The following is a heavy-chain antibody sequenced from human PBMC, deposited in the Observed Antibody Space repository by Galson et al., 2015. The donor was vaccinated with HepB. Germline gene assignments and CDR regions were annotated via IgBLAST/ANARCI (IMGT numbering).Heavy chain of an antibody. J-gene: IGHJ4*02. D-gene: IGHD6-19*01. CDR1: GYTFTSYA. CDR3: ARDRAVAGTEYYFDY. Sequence: SVKVSCKASGYTFTSYAMHWVRQAPGQRLEWMGWINAGNGNTKYSQKFQGRVTITRDTSASTAYMELSSLRSEDTAVYYCARDRAVAGTEYYFDYWGQGTLVTVSS. V-gene: IGHV1-3*01. CDR2: INAGNGNT.